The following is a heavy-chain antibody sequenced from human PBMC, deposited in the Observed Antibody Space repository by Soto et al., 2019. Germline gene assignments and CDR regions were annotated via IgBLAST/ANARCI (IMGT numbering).Heavy chain of an antibody. J-gene: IGHJ6*02. D-gene: IGHD5-18*01. CDR1: GGSISSYY. CDR3: ARVEKRGYSYGYYYGMDV. Sequence: SETLALTCTVSGGSISSYYWSWIRQPPGKGLEWIGYIYYSGSTNYKPSLKSRVTISVDTSKNQFSLKLSSVPAADTAVYYCARVEKRGYSYGYYYGMDVWGQGTTVTVSS. V-gene: IGHV4-59*01. CDR2: IYYSGST.